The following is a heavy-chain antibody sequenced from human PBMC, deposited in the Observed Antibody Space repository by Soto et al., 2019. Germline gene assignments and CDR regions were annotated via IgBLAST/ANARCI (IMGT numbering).Heavy chain of an antibody. CDR1: GGTFSSYT. CDR2: IIPILGIA. J-gene: IGHJ5*02. D-gene: IGHD6-13*01. V-gene: IGHV1-69*02. Sequence: QVQLVQSGAEVKKPGSSVKVSCKASGGTFSSYTISWVRQAPGQGLEWMGRIIPILGIANYAQKFQGRVTITADKSTSTAYMELSSLRSEDTAVYYCAGVTSSSWFYRFDPWGQGTLVTVSS. CDR3: AGVTSSSWFYRFDP.